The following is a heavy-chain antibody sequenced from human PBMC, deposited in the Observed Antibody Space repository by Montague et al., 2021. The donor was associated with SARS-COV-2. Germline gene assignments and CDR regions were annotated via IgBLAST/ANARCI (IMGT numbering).Heavy chain of an antibody. D-gene: IGHD3-16*01. Sequence: SETLSLTCTVSGGSISTYYWNWIRQSPGKGLEWLGYFYYSLNTNYNPSLKGRLTISVDTSESQVSLNLRSVTAADTAVYYCARDSFEAPLFFDYWGQGILVTVSS. CDR2: FYYSLNT. J-gene: IGHJ4*02. V-gene: IGHV4-59*01. CDR1: GGSISTYY. CDR3: ARDSFEAPLFFDY.